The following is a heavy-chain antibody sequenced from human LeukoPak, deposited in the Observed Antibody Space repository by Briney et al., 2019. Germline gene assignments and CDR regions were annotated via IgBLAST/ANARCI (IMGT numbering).Heavy chain of an antibody. CDR3: GRMGSPATVTSDY. CDR1: GGSFSTYK. V-gene: IGHV4-34*01. J-gene: IGHJ4*02. D-gene: IGHD4-17*01. CDR2: IYHSGSN. Sequence: PAETLSLTCAVYGGSFSTYKWSWIRQPPGKGLEWMGEIYHSGSNNYNPSLESRVTISVDTTKNQSSLKLNSVTAADKAVVYCGRMGSPATVTSDYWGQGTLVTVSS.